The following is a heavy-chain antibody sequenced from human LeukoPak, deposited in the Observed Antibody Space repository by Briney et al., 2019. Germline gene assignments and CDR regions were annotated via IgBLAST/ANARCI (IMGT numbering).Heavy chain of an antibody. CDR1: GDSLTSNF. D-gene: IGHD5-24*01. CDR3: ARRMATVTDAFDI. Sequence: PSETLSLTCNVSGDSLTSNFWSWIRQTPGKGLEWIGYVFHSGTTNYSPSLKSRVTISLDTSKKQIYLRLASVTAADTALYYCARRMATVTDAFDIWGRGTMASVSS. CDR2: VFHSGTT. V-gene: IGHV4-59*08. J-gene: IGHJ3*02.